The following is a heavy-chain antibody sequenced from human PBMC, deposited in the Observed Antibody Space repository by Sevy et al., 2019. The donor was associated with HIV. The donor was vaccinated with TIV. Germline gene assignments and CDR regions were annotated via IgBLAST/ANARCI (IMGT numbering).Heavy chain of an antibody. J-gene: IGHJ3*02. Sequence: GRSLRLSCAASGFTFSSYGMHWVRQAPGKGLEWVAVISYDGSNKHYADSVKGRFTISRDNAKNTLYLQLNSLRTEDTAVYYCARGMGAGVNDAFDIWGQGTMVTVSS. D-gene: IGHD3-10*01. CDR3: ARGMGAGVNDAFDI. CDR1: GFTFSSYG. CDR2: ISYDGSNK. V-gene: IGHV3-30*03.